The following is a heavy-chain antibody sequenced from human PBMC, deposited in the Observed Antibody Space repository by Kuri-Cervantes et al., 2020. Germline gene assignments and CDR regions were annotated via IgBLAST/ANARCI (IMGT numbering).Heavy chain of an antibody. CDR3: AKDHQSSTNNYDYMDV. V-gene: IGHV3-23*01. Sequence: GGSLRLSCAASGFTFSSYSMNWVRQAPGKGLEWVSVISGSGGNTYYAESVKGRFTISRDNSKNTLYVQMNSLRAEGTAIYYCAKDHQSSTNNYDYMDVWGKGTTVTVSS. D-gene: IGHD5-24*01. CDR1: GFTFSSYS. J-gene: IGHJ6*03. CDR2: ISGSGGNT.